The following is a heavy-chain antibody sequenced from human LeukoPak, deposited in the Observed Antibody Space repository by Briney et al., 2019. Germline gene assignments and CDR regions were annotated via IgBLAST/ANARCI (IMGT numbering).Heavy chain of an antibody. CDR1: GYTFTGYS. CDR2: INPKSGGR. Sequence: GASVTLASTASGYTFTGYSMHWVRQAPGQGLKWMGWINPKSGGRKFAQKFQGRVTMTRDTSISTSYMEMSGLGVDDTAVYYCARNGHINPWSYYYYYVDVWGIGTTVTVSS. D-gene: IGHD1-1*01. J-gene: IGHJ6*03. CDR3: ARNGHINPWSYYYYYVDV. V-gene: IGHV1-2*02.